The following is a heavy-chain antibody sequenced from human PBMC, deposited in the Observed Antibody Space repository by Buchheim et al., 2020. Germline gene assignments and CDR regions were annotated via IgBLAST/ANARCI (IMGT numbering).Heavy chain of an antibody. CDR2: ISRSCSRT. CDR1: GFTFSSFE. D-gene: IGHD2-15*01. CDR3: ARVIPGSYYYYQGMDV. V-gene: IGHV3-48*03. Sequence: EVQLVESGGGLVQPGGSLRLSCAVSGFTFSSFEMNWVRQAPGKGLEWVSYISRSCSRTYYADSVKGRFTISRDYAKKSLYLQMNYLRAEDTAVYYCARVIPGSYYYYQGMDVWGQGTT. J-gene: IGHJ6*02.